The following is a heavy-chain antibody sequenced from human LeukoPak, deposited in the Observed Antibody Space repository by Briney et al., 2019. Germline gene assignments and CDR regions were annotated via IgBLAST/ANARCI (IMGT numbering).Heavy chain of an antibody. D-gene: IGHD5-18*01. CDR1: GGSISSYY. CDR3: ARGMGGYSYVWAFDY. Sequence: PSETLSLTCTVSGGSISSYYWSWIRQPPGKGLEWIGYIYYSGSTSYNPSLKSRVTISVDTSKNQFSLKLSSVTAADTAVYYCARGMGGYSYVWAFDYWGQGTLVTVSS. CDR2: IYYSGST. V-gene: IGHV4-59*01. J-gene: IGHJ4*02.